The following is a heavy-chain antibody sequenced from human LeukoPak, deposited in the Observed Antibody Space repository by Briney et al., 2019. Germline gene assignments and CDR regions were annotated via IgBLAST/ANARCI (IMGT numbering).Heavy chain of an antibody. CDR2: IRYDGTNK. V-gene: IGHV3-30*02. Sequence: PGGSLRLSCEVSGFTFSSYGMHWLRQAPGKGLEWLTFIRYDGTNKYYADSLKGRFTISRDNSKNTVYLQMNSLRPEDTALYYCAKEGNPYDSTGHLTWGWGTLVTVSS. J-gene: IGHJ5*02. CDR1: GFTFSSYG. D-gene: IGHD3-22*01. CDR3: AKEGNPYDSTGHLT.